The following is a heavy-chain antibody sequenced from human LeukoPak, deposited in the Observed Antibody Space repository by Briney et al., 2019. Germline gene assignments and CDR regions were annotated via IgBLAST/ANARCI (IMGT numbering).Heavy chain of an antibody. D-gene: IGHD2-15*01. V-gene: IGHV3-30*02. CDR1: GFTFSSYG. CDR3: AKGEAAATGLFDY. CDR2: IRYDGSNK. Sequence: GGSLRLSCAASGFTFSSYGMHWVRQAPGKGLERVAFIRYDGSNKYYADSVKGRFTISRDNSKNTLYLQMNSLRAEDTAVYYCAKGEAAATGLFDYWGQGTLVTVSS. J-gene: IGHJ4*02.